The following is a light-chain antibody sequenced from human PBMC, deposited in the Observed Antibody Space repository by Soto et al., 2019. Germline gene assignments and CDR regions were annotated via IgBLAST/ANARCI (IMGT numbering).Light chain of an antibody. CDR3: QQYGSSPRT. J-gene: IGKJ4*01. CDR1: QSVSNNY. Sequence: EIVLTQSPGTLSLSPWERATLSCRASQSVSNNYLAWYQQKPGQAPRLLIYGASSRATGIPDRFSGSGSGTDFTLTISRLEPEDFAVYYCQQYGSSPRTFGGGTTVDIK. V-gene: IGKV3-20*01. CDR2: GAS.